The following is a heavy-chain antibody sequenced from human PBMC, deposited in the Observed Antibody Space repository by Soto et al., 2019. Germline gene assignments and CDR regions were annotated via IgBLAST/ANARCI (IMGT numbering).Heavy chain of an antibody. J-gene: IGHJ4*02. CDR2: ISSSSSYI. CDR3: ARVRRYSSGWYDY. CDR1: GFTFSSYS. Sequence: LRLSFAASGFTFSSYSMNWVRQAPGKGLEWVSSISSSSSYIYYADSVKGRFTISRDNAKNSLYLQMNSLRAEDTAVYYCARVRRYSSGWYDYWGQGTLVTVSS. D-gene: IGHD6-19*01. V-gene: IGHV3-21*01.